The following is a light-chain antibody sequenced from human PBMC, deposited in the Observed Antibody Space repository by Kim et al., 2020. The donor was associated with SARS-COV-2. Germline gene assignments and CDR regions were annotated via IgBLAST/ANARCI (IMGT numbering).Light chain of an antibody. J-gene: IGKJ2*01. CDR2: AAS. CDR3: QQYQNPSYT. V-gene: IGKV1-5*01. CDR1: QRIPTW. Sequence: AGLGDRATITCRATQRIPTWLALYQQKPGQTPKVLMYAASNLKSGVPSRYSGSGLGTEFTLTISRVQPDDFATSDCQQYQNPSYTFGQGTKLEIK.